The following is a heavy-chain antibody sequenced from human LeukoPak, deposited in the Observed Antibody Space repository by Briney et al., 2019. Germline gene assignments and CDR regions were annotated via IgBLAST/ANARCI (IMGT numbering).Heavy chain of an antibody. CDR3: CHSLSGRTGAFDI. D-gene: IGHD2-21*01. Sequence: QTLSLTCAISGDSVSSNSAAWNWIRQSPSRGLEWLGRTYYRSKWYNDYAVSLKSRISINPDTSKNQFSLQLDSVTPEDTAVYYCCHSLSGRTGAFDIWGRGTVVTVSS. CDR1: GDSVSSNSAA. J-gene: IGHJ3*02. V-gene: IGHV6-1*01. CDR2: TYYRSKWYN.